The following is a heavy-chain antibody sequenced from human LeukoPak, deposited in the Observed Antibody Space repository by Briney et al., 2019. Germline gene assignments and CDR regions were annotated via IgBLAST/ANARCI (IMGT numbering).Heavy chain of an antibody. Sequence: GGSLRLSCAASGFTFSSYSMNWVRQAPGKGLEWVSYISSSSSTIYYADSVKGRFTISRDNAKNSLYLQMNSLRAEDTAVYYCAKDLRSLYESGNYGWFDPWGQGTLVTVSS. CDR3: AKDLRSLYESGNYGWFDP. CDR1: GFTFSSYS. CDR2: ISSSSSTI. J-gene: IGHJ5*02. D-gene: IGHD3-10*01. V-gene: IGHV3-48*01.